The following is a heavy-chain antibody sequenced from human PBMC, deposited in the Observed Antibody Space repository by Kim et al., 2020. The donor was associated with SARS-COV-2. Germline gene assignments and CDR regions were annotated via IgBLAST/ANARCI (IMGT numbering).Heavy chain of an antibody. V-gene: IGHV4-59*01. D-gene: IGHD1-26*01. Sequence: SETLSLTCTVSGGSISSYYWSWIRQPPGKGLEWIGYIYYSGSTNYNPSLKSRVTISVDTSKNQFSLKLSSVTAADTAVYYCARANSGSYRNYYYYYGMDVWGQGTTVTVSS. CDR1: GGSISSYY. J-gene: IGHJ6*02. CDR2: IYYSGST. CDR3: ARANSGSYRNYYYYYGMDV.